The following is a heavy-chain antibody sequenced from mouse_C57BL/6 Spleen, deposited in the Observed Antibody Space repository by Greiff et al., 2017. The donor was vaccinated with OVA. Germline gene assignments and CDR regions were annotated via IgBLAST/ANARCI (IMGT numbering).Heavy chain of an antibody. J-gene: IGHJ1*03. CDR2: IWRGGST. V-gene: IGHV2-5*01. D-gene: IGHD1-1*01. CDR3: AKIAVVGYFDV. CDR1: GFSLTSYG. Sequence: VKVEESGPGLVQPSQSLSITCTVSGFSLTSYGVHWVRQSPGKGLEWLGVIWRGGSTDYNAAFMSRLSITKDKSKSQVFFKMNSLQADDTAIYYCAKIAVVGYFDVWGTGTTVTVSS.